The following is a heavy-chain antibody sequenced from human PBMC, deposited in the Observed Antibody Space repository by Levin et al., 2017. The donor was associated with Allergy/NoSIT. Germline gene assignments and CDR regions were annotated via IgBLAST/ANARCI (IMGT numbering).Heavy chain of an antibody. V-gene: IGHV3-30-3*01. CDR1: GFTFSSYA. CDR3: ARAPYSGYDGPGEY. Sequence: GESLKISCAASGFTFSSYAMHWVRQAPGKGLEWVAVISYDGSNKYYADSVKGRFTISRDNSKNTLYLQMNSLRAEDTAVYYCARAPYSGYDGPGEYWGQGTLVTVSS. D-gene: IGHD5-12*01. CDR2: ISYDGSNK. J-gene: IGHJ4*02.